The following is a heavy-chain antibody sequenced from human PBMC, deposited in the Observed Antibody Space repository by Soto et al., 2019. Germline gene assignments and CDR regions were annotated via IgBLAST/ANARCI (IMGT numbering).Heavy chain of an antibody. J-gene: IGHJ5*01. V-gene: IGHV1-18*01. Sequence: QVQLVQSGAEVKKPGASVKVSCKASGYTFTSYGISWVRQSPGQGLEWMGWISAYNGNTNNAQKFQGRVAVTTDTCTSTAYMEVMNLRSGATAVYYCARASGYSSTDNWFVSRGKGTLVTVSS. D-gene: IGHD6-13*01. CDR3: ARASGYSSTDNWFVS. CDR1: GYTFTSYG. CDR2: ISAYNGNT.